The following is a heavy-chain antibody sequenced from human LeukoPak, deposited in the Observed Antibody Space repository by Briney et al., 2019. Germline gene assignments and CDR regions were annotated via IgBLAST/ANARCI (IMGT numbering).Heavy chain of an antibody. CDR1: GGSMSSGDYY. J-gene: IGHJ4*02. CDR2: IYYTGST. CDR3: AKASFSGSYGVRD. V-gene: IGHV4-30-4*08. Sequence: SETLSLTCTVSGGSMSSGDYYWSWIRQPPGKGLEWLGYIYYTGSTYYNPSLESRVTISIDMSNNQFSLRLNSVTAADTAVYYCAKASFSGSYGVRDWGQGALVTVSS. D-gene: IGHD1-26*01.